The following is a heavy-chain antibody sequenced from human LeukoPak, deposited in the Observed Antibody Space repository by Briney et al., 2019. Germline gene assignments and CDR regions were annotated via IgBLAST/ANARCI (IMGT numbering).Heavy chain of an antibody. CDR3: AREIIAAAGTEYYFDY. CDR2: ISSSSSYI. V-gene: IGHV3-21*01. J-gene: IGHJ4*02. D-gene: IGHD6-13*01. CDR1: GFTIISNY. Sequence: GGSLRLSCAASGFTIISNYMNWVRQAPGKGLEWVSSISSSSSYIYYADSVKGRFTISRDNAKNSLYLQMNSLRAEDTAVYYCAREIIAAAGTEYYFDYWGQGTLVTVSS.